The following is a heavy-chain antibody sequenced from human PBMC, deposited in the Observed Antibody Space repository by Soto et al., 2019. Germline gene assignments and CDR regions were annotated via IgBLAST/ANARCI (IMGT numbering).Heavy chain of an antibody. J-gene: IGHJ4*02. CDR1: GYTFTSYG. CDR2: ISAYNGNT. D-gene: IGHD1-26*01. CDR3: ARDQVGATGDY. V-gene: IGHV1-18*01. Sequence: GASVKVSCKASGYTFTSYGVSWVRQAPGQGLEWMGWISAYNGNTNYAQKLQGRITMTTDTSTNTAYMELRSLRSDDTAVYYCARDQVGATGDYWGQGTLVTVSS.